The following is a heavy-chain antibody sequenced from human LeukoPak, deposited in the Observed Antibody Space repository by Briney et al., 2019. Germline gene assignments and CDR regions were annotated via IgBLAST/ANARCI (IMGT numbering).Heavy chain of an antibody. V-gene: IGHV7-4-1*02. CDR1: GYTFTSYA. Sequence: ASVKVSCKASGYTFTSYAMNWVRQAPGQGLEWRGWINTNTGNPTYAQGFTGRFVFSLDTSVSTAYLQISSLKAEDTAVYYCALKQQLASDDAFDIWGQGTMVTVSS. CDR2: INTNTGNP. CDR3: ALKQQLASDDAFDI. J-gene: IGHJ3*02. D-gene: IGHD6-13*01.